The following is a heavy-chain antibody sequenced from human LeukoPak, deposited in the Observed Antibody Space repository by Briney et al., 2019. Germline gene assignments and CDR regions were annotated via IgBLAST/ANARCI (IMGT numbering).Heavy chain of an antibody. CDR3: ARGLFLSGYLDAFDI. CDR1: GFTVNNKY. CDR2: IYNDGRT. V-gene: IGHV3-53*01. D-gene: IGHD3-22*01. Sequence: PGGSLRLSCAASGFTVNNKYMTWVRQAPGKGLERGSLIYNDGRTYYADSVKGRCTISRDNLKNVLYLQMNSLKVEDTALYYCARGLFLSGYLDAFDIWGQGTVVTVSS. J-gene: IGHJ3*02.